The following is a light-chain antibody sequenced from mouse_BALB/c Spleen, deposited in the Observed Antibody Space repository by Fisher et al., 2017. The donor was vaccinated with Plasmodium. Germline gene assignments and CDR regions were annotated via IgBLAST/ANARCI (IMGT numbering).Light chain of an antibody. V-gene: IGKV14-111*01. Sequence: DIVLTQTPSSMYTSLGERVTITCKASQDINSYLTWFQQKPGKSPKTLIYRANRLVDGVLSRFSGSGSGQDYSLTISSLEYEDMGIYYCLQYGEFPPTFGGGTTLEIK. CDR3: LQYGEFPPT. CDR2: RAN. J-gene: IGKJ1*01. CDR1: QDINSY.